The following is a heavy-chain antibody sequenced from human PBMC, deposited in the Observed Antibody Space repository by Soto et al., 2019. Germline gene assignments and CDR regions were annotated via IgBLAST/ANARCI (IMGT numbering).Heavy chain of an antibody. J-gene: IGHJ3*02. Sequence: EVQLVESGGGLAQSGGSLRLSCAASGFSFSSHEMNWVRQAPGKGLEWISYISSSGTTYYADSVRGRFTISRDNAKNSLYLQMASLRAENSTVYYCARGGYCVGTTCYSFNDFDMWGQGTVVTVSS. V-gene: IGHV3-48*03. CDR2: ISSSGTT. CDR3: ARGGYCVGTTCYSFNDFDM. CDR1: GFSFSSHE. D-gene: IGHD2-2*02.